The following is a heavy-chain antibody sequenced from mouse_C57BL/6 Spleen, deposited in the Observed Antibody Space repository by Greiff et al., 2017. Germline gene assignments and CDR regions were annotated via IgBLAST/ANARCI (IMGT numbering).Heavy chain of an antibody. CDR2: IYPGDGDT. Sequence: QVQLKQSGPELVKPGASVKISCKASGYAFSSSWMTWVKQRPGKGLEWIGRIYPGDGDTNYTGKIKGKATLTADKASRTPYMQLSSLTSEDSAVYFCARDSNQAWFAYWGQGTLVTVSA. V-gene: IGHV1-82*01. CDR1: GYAFSSSW. CDR3: ARDSNQAWFAY. D-gene: IGHD2-5*01. J-gene: IGHJ3*01.